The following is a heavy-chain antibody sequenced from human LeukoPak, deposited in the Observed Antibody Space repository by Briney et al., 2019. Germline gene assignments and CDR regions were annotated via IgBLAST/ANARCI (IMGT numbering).Heavy chain of an antibody. CDR3: AKGPVTGYFDY. J-gene: IGHJ4*02. V-gene: IGHV3-23*01. CDR1: GLTFSSYA. Sequence: GGSLRLSCAASGLTFSSYAMSWVRQAPGKGLEWVSGISGSGGTTYYAEPVKGRFTISRDNSKNTLYLQMNSLRAEDTAVYYCAKGPVTGYFDYWGQGTLVTVSS. CDR2: ISGSGGTT. D-gene: IGHD2-21*02.